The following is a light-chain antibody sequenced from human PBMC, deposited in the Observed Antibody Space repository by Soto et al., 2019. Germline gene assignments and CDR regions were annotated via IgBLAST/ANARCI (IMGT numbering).Light chain of an antibody. CDR1: QSIGSW. J-gene: IGKJ4*01. Sequence: IQMTQSPSTLSASVGDRVTITCRASQSIGSWLAWYQQKPGKAPRLLIYDASSLESGVPSRFSGSGSGTEFTLTISSLQPDDFATYYCQQYNSYSPLTFGGGTKVDIK. CDR3: QQYNSYSPLT. CDR2: DAS. V-gene: IGKV1-5*01.